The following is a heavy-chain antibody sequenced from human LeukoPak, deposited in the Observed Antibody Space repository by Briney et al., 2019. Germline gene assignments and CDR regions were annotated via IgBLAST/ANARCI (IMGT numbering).Heavy chain of an antibody. D-gene: IGHD3-10*01. CDR3: AKVMTRTMVRGVPPSDY. J-gene: IGHJ4*02. Sequence: GGSLRLSCAASGFTFSSYAMSWVRHAPGKGLEWVSAISGSGGSTYYADSVKGRFTISRDNSKNTLYLQMNSLRAEDTAVYYCAKVMTRTMVRGVPPSDYWGQGTLVTVSS. V-gene: IGHV3-23*01. CDR2: ISGSGGST. CDR1: GFTFSSYA.